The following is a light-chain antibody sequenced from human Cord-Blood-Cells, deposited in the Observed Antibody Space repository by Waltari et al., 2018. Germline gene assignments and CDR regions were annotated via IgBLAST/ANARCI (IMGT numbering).Light chain of an antibody. CDR2: WAS. Sequence: IMLTQSTDSLAASLGERTPRNCTSSQSVLYSTNNKNYLAWYQQKPGQTPKLLIYWASTRESRVPDRFSGSGSGTDFTLTIRCLQAEDVAVYYCQQYYSTPYTFGQGTKLEIK. CDR1: QSVLYSTNNKNY. J-gene: IGKJ2*01. V-gene: IGKV4-1*01. CDR3: QQYYSTPYT.